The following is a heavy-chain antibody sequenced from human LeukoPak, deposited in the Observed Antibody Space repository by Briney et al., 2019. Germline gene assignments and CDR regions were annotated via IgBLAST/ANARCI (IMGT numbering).Heavy chain of an antibody. CDR1: GYSFTSYY. CDR3: ARGTLSSLGY. D-gene: IGHD6-6*01. Sequence: ASAKVSCTASGYSFTSYYMHWVRQAPGQGLEWMGIINPSGGSTTYAQKFQGRVTMTRDTSTNTVYMELSSLRSEDTAVYYCARGTLSSLGYWGQGTLVTVSS. CDR2: INPSGGST. J-gene: IGHJ4*02. V-gene: IGHV1-46*01.